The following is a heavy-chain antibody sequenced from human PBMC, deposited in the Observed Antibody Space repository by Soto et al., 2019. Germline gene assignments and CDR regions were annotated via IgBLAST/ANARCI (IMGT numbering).Heavy chain of an antibody. V-gene: IGHV4-4*07. D-gene: IGHD2-15*01. CDR1: GGSMNKYY. Sequence: SETLSLTCTVSGGSMNKYYWNWIRQPAGKGLERIGRIYTRGSTNYNPSMKSRVTMSVDTSKNEVSLNLNSVTAADTAVHYCAAIREDIFYGMDVWGQGTTVTVSS. J-gene: IGHJ6*02. CDR2: IYTRGST. CDR3: AAIREDIFYGMDV.